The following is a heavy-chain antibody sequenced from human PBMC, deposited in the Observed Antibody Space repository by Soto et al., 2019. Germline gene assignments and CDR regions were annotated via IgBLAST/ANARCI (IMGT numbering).Heavy chain of an antibody. D-gene: IGHD6-19*01. J-gene: IGHJ4*02. CDR1: GFNFKKFA. V-gene: IGHV3-23*01. CDR3: AKADGEQWLLPHLDK. Sequence: EVQLLESGGGVVQPGGSLRLSCVASGFNFKKFAMSWVRQAPGEGLEWVSGISCCDGSTSYADSVKGRFSIARDDSTNTLSLQMNNRRVEDTAQYYCAKADGEQWLLPHLDKWGQGTLVTVS. CDR2: ISCCDGST.